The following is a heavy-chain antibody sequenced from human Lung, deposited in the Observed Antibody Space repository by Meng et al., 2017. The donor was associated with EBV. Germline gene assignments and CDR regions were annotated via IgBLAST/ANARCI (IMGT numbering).Heavy chain of an antibody. CDR3: ARGVSDTAMVPYYFDY. V-gene: IGHV4-30-2*01. CDR1: GGSISSGGYS. D-gene: IGHD5-18*01. CDR2: IYHSGST. J-gene: IGHJ4*02. Sequence: GSGSGLVKPSQTLSPPCAVPGGSISSGGYSWSWIRQPPGKGLEWIEYIYHSGSTYYNPSLKSRVTISVDRSKNQFSLKLSSVTAADTAVYYCARGVSDTAMVPYYFDYWGQGTLVTVSS.